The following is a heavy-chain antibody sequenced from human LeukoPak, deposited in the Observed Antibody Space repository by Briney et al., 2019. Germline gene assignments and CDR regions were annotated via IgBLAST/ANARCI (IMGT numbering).Heavy chain of an antibody. Sequence: SETLSLTCTVSGGSISSGDYYWSWIRQPPGKGLEWVGYIYYSGSTYYNPSLKSRVTISVDTSKNQFSLKLSSVTAADTAVYYCARRTSSWYVYWGQGTLVTVSS. CDR2: IYYSGST. CDR3: ARRTSSWYVY. J-gene: IGHJ4*02. V-gene: IGHV4-30-4*01. CDR1: GGSISSGDYY. D-gene: IGHD6-13*01.